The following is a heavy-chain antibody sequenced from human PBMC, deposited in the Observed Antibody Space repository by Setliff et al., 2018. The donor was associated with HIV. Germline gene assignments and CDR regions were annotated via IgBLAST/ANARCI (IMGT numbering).Heavy chain of an antibody. CDR2: IYYSGST. CDR1: GGSISSSSYY. Sequence: SETLSLTCTVSGGSISSSSYYWGWIRQPPGKGLEWIGSIYYSGSTYYNPSLKSRVTISVDTSKNQFSLKLSSVTAADTAVYYCASEIGWYSENGAFDIWGQGTMVTVSS. CDR3: ASEIGWYSENGAFDI. V-gene: IGHV4-39*07. D-gene: IGHD6-19*01. J-gene: IGHJ3*02.